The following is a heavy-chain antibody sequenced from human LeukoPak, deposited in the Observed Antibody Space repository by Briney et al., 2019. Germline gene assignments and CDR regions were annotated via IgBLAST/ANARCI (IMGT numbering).Heavy chain of an antibody. CDR1: GFTFGSYA. J-gene: IGHJ4*02. V-gene: IGHV3-30*04. CDR3: AIDPKRGAILLAY. Sequence: PGKSLRLSCAACGFTFGSYAMHWVRQAPGKGLEWLAVISFDGTNKYYADSVKGRTTISRDNSKNTLYLEVNKVTSEDTAIYYCAIDPKRGAILLAYWGQGTLVTVSS. D-gene: IGHD3-10*01. CDR2: ISFDGTNK.